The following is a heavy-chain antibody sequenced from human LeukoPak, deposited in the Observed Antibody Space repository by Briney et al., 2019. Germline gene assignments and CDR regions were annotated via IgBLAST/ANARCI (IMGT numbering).Heavy chain of an antibody. J-gene: IGHJ4*02. CDR2: INPNSGGT. CDR1: GYTFTGYY. D-gene: IGHD3-22*01. CDR3: ARNRPYYYDSSGYYYGLS. Sequence: ASVKVSCKASGYTFTGYYMHWVRQAPGQGLEWMGWINPNSGGTNYAQKFQGRVTMTRDTSISTAYMELSRLRSDDTAVYYCARNRPYYYDSSGYYYGLSWGQGTLVTVSS. V-gene: IGHV1-2*02.